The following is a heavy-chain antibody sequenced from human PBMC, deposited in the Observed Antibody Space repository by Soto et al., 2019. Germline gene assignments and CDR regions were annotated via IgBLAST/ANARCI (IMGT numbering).Heavy chain of an antibody. CDR1: GFTFSSYA. D-gene: IGHD2-15*01. V-gene: IGHV3-23*01. J-gene: IGHJ3*02. CDR3: AKNFRRESLLAHDAFDI. Sequence: GGSLRLSCAASGFTFSSYAMSWVRQAPGKGLEWVSAISGSGGSTYYADSVKGRFTISRDNSKNTLYLQMNSLRAEDTAVYYCAKNFRRESLLAHDAFDIWGQGTMVTVSS. CDR2: ISGSGGST.